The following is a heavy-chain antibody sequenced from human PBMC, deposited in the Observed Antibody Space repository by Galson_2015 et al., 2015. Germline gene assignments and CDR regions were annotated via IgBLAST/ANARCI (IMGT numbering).Heavy chain of an antibody. CDR3: ARDRCSTTSCYAGWFDP. D-gene: IGHD2-2*01. Sequence: LRLSCAASGFTFSSYEMNWVRQAPGKGLEWVSYISSSGRNIYYADSVKGRFTISRDNAKNSLYLQMNSLRAEDTAVYYCARDRCSTTSCYAGWFDPWGQGTLVTVSS. V-gene: IGHV3-48*03. CDR1: GFTFSSYE. CDR2: ISSSGRNI. J-gene: IGHJ5*02.